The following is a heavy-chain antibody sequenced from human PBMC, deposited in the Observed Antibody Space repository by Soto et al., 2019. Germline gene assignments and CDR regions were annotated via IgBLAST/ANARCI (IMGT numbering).Heavy chain of an antibody. CDR2: KYYGFKWIY. Sequence: RTHSVDCGISGDSVSNNRATWNWIRQYAWGGLEWLGRKYYGFKWIYDYAMSVKRRISIKHDTSKNLISFHVNSVTSDYTAVYYCPRDPPDFNSGFDFWGQGTPVTVSS. CDR3: PRDPPDFNSGFDF. D-gene: IGHD1-26*01. J-gene: IGHJ4*02. V-gene: IGHV6-1*01. CDR1: GDSVSNNRAT.